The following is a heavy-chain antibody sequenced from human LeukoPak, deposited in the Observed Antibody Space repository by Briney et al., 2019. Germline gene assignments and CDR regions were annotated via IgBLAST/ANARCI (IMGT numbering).Heavy chain of an antibody. CDR1: TFAFSNYG. Sequence: GGSLRLSCAASTFAFSNYGMHWVRQAPGKGLKWVAFIQYDGRNKYYADSVKGRFTISRDNSKNTLYLQMNSLRAEDTAVFYCAKDPNGDYIGTFDIWGQGTMVTVSS. J-gene: IGHJ3*02. V-gene: IGHV3-30*02. CDR2: IQYDGRNK. CDR3: AKDPNGDYIGTFDI. D-gene: IGHD4-17*01.